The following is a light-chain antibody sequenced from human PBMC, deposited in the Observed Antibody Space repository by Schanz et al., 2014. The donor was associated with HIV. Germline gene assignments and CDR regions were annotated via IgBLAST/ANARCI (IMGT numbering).Light chain of an antibody. CDR2: DNN. V-gene: IGLV1-40*01. Sequence: QSVLTQPPSVSGAPGQRVTISCAGGSSNIGAGSAVHWYQQLPGTAPKLLIYDNNYRPSGVPDRFSGSKSATSASLAITGLQAEDEAEYYCQAHDISLSAHVFGTGNKLTVL. J-gene: IGLJ1*01. CDR3: QAHDISLSAHV. CDR1: SSNIGAGSA.